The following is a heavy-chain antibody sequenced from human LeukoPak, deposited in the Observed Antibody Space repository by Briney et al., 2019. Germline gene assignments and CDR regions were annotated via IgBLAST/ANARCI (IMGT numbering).Heavy chain of an antibody. D-gene: IGHD3-22*01. CDR1: GFTFSSYW. J-gene: IGHJ4*02. Sequence: QAGGSLRLSCAASGFTFSSYWMHWVRHAPGKGLVWVSRIKSDGGTTSYADSVKGRFTISRGNSKNTLYLQMNSLRAEDTAVYFCAKRGVVIRVILVGFHKEAYYFDSWGQGALVTVSS. CDR2: IKSDGGTT. V-gene: IGHV3-74*01. CDR3: AKRGVVIRVILVGFHKEAYYFDS.